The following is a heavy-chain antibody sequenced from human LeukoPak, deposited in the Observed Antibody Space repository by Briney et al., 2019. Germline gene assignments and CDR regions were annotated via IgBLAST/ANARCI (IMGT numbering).Heavy chain of an antibody. V-gene: IGHV4-34*12. D-gene: IGHD2-15*01. J-gene: IGHJ4*02. CDR1: GGSFSGYY. Sequence: SETLSLTCAVYGGSFSGYYWSWIRQPPGKGLEWIGSIFHSGSTYYNPSLKSRVTISVDTSKNQFSLKLSSVTAADTAVYYCARVRGLYCFDYWGQGTLVTVSS. CDR2: IFHSGST. CDR3: ARVRGLYCFDY.